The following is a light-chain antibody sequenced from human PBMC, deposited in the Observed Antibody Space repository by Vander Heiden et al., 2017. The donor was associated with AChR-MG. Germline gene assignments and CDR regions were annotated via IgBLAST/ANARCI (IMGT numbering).Light chain of an antibody. CDR1: SLRSYD. J-gene: IGLJ2*01. V-gene: IGLV3-19*01. CDR2: GKN. CDR3: NSRDSSGNHHVV. Sequence: SSELTQDPAVSVALRQTVRITRQGDSLRSYDASWYQQKPGQAPVLVIYGKNNRPSGIPDRFSGSSAGNTASLTITGAQAEDEADYYCNSRDSSGNHHVVFGGGTKLTVL.